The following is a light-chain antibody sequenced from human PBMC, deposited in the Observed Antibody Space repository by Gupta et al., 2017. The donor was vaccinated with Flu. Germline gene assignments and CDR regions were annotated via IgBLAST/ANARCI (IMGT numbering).Light chain of an antibody. CDR1: ESVSNN. CDR3: QQYNNWWT. CDR2: GAS. J-gene: IGKJ1*01. V-gene: IGKV3-15*01. Sequence: TVMTQSPDSLSVSPGERVTLSCRASESVSNNLAWYQQKPGQAPRLLISGASTRATDIPARFSGSGSGTDFTLTISSLQSEDFAVYYCQQYNNWWTFGQGTKVEIK.